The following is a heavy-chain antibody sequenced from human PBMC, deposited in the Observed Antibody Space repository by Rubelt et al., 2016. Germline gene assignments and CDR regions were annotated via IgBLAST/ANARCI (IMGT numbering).Heavy chain of an antibody. CDR2: ISGSGGST. J-gene: IGHJ4*02. V-gene: IGHV3-23*01. Sequence: GWVSTISGSGGSTYYADSVKGRFTISRDNSKNTLYMQMNSLRAEDTAVYYCARGTSDAALDYWGQGTLVTVSS. CDR3: ARGTSDAALDY. D-gene: IGHD6-6*01.